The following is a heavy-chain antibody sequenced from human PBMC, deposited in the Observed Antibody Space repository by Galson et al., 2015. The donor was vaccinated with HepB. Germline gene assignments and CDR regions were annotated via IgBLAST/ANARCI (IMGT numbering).Heavy chain of an antibody. D-gene: IGHD3-10*01. CDR3: ARDLGWRWFGELKLGMDV. CDR2: ISYDGSNK. CDR1: GFTFSGSA. Sequence: SLRLSCAASGFTFSGSAMHWVRQAPGKGLEWVAVISYDGSNKYYADSVKGRFTISRDNSKNTLYLQMNSLRAEDTAVYYCARDLGWRWFGELKLGMDVWGQGTTVTVSS. V-gene: IGHV3-30*04. J-gene: IGHJ6*02.